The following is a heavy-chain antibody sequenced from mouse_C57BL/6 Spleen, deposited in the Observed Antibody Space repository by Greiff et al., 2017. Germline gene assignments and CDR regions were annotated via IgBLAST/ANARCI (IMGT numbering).Heavy chain of an antibody. CDR3: ASGTTNLYGY. CDR1: GYTFTSYW. CDR2: IHPNSGST. V-gene: IGHV1-64*01. Sequence: VQLQQPGAELVKPGASVKLSCKASGYTFTSYWMHWVKQRPGQGLEWIVIIHPNSGSTNYNEKFKSKATLTVDKSSSTAYMQLSSLTSADSAVYYCASGTTNLYGYWGQGTLVTVSA. J-gene: IGHJ3*01. D-gene: IGHD6-1*01.